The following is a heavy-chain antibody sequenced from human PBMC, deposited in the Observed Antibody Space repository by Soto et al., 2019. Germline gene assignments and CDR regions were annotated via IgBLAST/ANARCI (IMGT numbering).Heavy chain of an antibody. J-gene: IGHJ6*02. V-gene: IGHV1-24*01. CDR1: GYTLTELS. Sequence: QVQLVQSGAAVKKPGASVKVSCKVSGYTLTELSMHWVRQAPGKGLEWMGSFDPEDGETIYAQKFQGRVTMTEDSFTETAYRELSSLRSEDTAVYYFATKGGNCNLRYYYYYGMDVWGQGTTVTVSS. CDR3: ATKGGNCNLRYYYYYGMDV. CDR2: FDPEDGET. D-gene: IGHD1-1*01.